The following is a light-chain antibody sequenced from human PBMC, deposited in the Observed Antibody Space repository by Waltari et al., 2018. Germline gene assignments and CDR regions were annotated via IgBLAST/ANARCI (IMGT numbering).Light chain of an antibody. V-gene: IGLV2-14*01. Sequence: QSALTQPASVSGSPGQSITISCTGTSSDVGAFNSVSWYQQYPGKAPKLMIYEVSTRPSGLSDRFSGSKSGNTASLTISGLQAEDEADYYCTSYTGGSAVFGGGTKLTVL. CDR2: EVS. J-gene: IGLJ3*02. CDR1: SSDVGAFNS. CDR3: TSYTGGSAV.